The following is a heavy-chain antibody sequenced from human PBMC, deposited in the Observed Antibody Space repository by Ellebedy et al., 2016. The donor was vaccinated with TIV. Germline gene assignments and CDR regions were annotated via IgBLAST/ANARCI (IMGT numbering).Heavy chain of an antibody. Sequence: SVKVSCKASGDTFRTYGISWVRQAPGQGPEWMGGIIPIIGITNYAQKFQGRVTITADISTNTAYLEVGSLRSEDTAVYYCARCDSSSRYSQYFDYWGQGTLVTVSS. J-gene: IGHJ4*02. CDR3: ARCDSSSRYSQYFDY. V-gene: IGHV1-69*10. CDR2: IIPIIGIT. CDR1: GDTFRTYG. D-gene: IGHD6-13*01.